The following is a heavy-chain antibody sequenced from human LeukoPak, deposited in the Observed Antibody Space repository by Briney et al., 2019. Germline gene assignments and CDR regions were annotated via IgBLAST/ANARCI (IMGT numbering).Heavy chain of an antibody. D-gene: IGHD4-17*01. CDR2: ICYSGST. CDR1: GGSISSSSYY. J-gene: IGHJ4*02. V-gene: IGHV4-39*01. CDR3: ARHEVTTVNLDY. Sequence: PSETLSLTCTVSGGSISSSSYYWGWIRQPPGKGLEWIGSICYSGSTYYNPSLKSRVTISVDTSKNQFSLKLSSVTAADTAVYYCARHEVTTVNLDYWGQGTLVTASS.